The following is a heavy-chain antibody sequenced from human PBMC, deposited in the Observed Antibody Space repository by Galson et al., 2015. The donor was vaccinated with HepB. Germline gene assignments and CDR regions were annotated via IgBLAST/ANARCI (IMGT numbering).Heavy chain of an antibody. V-gene: IGHV3-15*01. CDR3: TTSLGGDLPYYYYYGMDV. J-gene: IGHJ6*02. CDR2: IKSKTDGGTT. D-gene: IGHD2-21*02. CDR1: GFTFSNAW. Sequence: SLRLSCAASGFTFSNAWMSWVRQAPGKGLEWVGRIKSKTDGGTTDYAAPVKGRFTISRDDSKNTLYLQMNSLKTEDTAVYYCTTSLGGDLPYYYYYGMDVWGQGTTVTVSS.